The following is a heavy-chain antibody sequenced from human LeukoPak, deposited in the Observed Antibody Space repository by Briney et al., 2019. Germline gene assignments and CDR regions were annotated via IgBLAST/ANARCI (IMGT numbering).Heavy chain of an antibody. CDR1: GGTFSSYA. D-gene: IGHD3-10*01. Sequence: SVKVSCKASGGTFSSYAISWVRQAPGQGLEWMGGIIPIFGTANYAQKFQGRVTITADESTSTAYMELSSLRSEDTAVYYCARVGRITMVRGNWFDPWGQGTLVTVSS. J-gene: IGHJ5*02. CDR2: IIPIFGTA. CDR3: ARVGRITMVRGNWFDP. V-gene: IGHV1-69*13.